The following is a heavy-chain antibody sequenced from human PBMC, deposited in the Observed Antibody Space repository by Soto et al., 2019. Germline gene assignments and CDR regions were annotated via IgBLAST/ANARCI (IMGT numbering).Heavy chain of an antibody. Sequence: GGSLRLSCAASGFTVSSNYMSWVRQAPGKGLEWVSVIYSGGSTYYADSVKGRFTISRDNSKNTLYLQMNSLRAEDTAVYYCAGPSIAARPPDCWGQGTLVTVSS. CDR1: GFTVSSNY. V-gene: IGHV3-66*04. CDR2: IYSGGST. J-gene: IGHJ4*02. CDR3: AGPSIAARPPDC. D-gene: IGHD6-6*01.